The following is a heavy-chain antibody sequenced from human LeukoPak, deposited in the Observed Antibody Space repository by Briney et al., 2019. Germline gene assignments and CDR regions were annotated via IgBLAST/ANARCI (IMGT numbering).Heavy chain of an antibody. D-gene: IGHD6-6*01. V-gene: IGHV1-3*01. J-gene: IGHJ4*02. CDR3: ARDVSSSSDY. CDR2: INADNGDT. Sequence: ASVTVSCTASGYSFTSYAMHWVRQAPGQGLEWMGWINADNGDTKYSQKFQGRVTITRDTSASTAYMEASSLRSEDTAVYYCARDVSSSSDYWGQGTLVAVSS. CDR1: GYSFTSYA.